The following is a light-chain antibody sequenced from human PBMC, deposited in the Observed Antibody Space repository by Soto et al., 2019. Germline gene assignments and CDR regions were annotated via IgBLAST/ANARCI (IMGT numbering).Light chain of an antibody. CDR3: CSFAGSFYV. CDR2: EVS. Sequence: QSVLTQPRSVSGSPGQSVAISCTGTSRDVDAYDFVSWYQHHPGKAPKLIISEVSKRPSGVSHRFSVSKSGNTASLTISGLQAEDEADYFCCSFAGSFYVFGTGTKLTVL. CDR1: SRDVDAYDF. V-gene: IGLV2-11*01. J-gene: IGLJ1*01.